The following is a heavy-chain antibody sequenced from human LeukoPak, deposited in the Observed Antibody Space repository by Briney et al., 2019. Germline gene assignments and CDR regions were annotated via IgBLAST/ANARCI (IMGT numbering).Heavy chain of an antibody. Sequence: GGTLRLSCAASGFTFSTYGMSWVRQAPGKGLEWVSAISGSGGSTYYADSVKGRFTISRDNSKNTLYLQMNSLRAEDTAVYYCAKDRRYSSGWYRFWGQGTLVTVSS. J-gene: IGHJ4*02. CDR2: ISGSGGST. D-gene: IGHD6-19*01. V-gene: IGHV3-23*01. CDR3: AKDRRYSSGWYRF. CDR1: GFTFSTYG.